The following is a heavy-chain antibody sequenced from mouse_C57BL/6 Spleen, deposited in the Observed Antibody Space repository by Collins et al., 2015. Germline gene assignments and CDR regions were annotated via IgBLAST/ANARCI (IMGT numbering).Heavy chain of an antibody. CDR2: IDPETGGT. CDR1: GYTFTDYE. V-gene: IGHV1-15*01. Sequence: QVQLQQSGAELVRPGASVTLSCKASGYTFTDYEMHWVKQTPVHGLEWIGAIDPETGGTAYNQKFKGKAILTADKSSSTAYMELRSLTSEDSAVYYCTTYYGSSWGYWGQGTTLTVSS. J-gene: IGHJ2*01. D-gene: IGHD1-1*01. CDR3: TTYYGSSWGY.